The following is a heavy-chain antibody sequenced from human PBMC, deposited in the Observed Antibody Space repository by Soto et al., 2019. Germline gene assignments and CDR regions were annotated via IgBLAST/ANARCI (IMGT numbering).Heavy chain of an antibody. Sequence: GASVKVSCKASGGTFRNHVFNWVRQAPGQGLEWMGGIIPIIGTPNYAQKFQGRVTITADASTNTVYLEVSSLRSHDTAVYYFARDLEFRDGNISHLDYWGQGTLVTVSS. CDR3: ARDLEFRDGNISHLDY. CDR2: IIPIIGTP. CDR1: GGTFRNHV. J-gene: IGHJ4*02. V-gene: IGHV1-69*13. D-gene: IGHD3-10*01.